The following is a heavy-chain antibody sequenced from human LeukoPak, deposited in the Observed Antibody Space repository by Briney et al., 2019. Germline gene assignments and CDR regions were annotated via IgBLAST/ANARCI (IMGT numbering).Heavy chain of an antibody. CDR3: AKEGPRRAVAGPSFDY. V-gene: IGHV3-23*01. CDR1: GFTFSSYA. J-gene: IGHJ4*02. Sequence: GGSLRLSCAASGFTFSSYAMSWVRQAPGKGLEWVSAISGSGGSTYYADSVKGRFTISRDNSKNTLYLQMNSLRAEDTAVYYCAKEGPRRAVAGPSFDYWGQGTLVTVSS. D-gene: IGHD6-19*01. CDR2: ISGSGGST.